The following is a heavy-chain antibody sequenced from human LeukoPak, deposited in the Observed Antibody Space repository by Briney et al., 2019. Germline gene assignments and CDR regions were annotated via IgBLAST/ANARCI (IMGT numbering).Heavy chain of an antibody. CDR1: GFTFSSFA. CDR3: AKVGAAGIAVVFVDY. V-gene: IGHV3-23*01. D-gene: IGHD6-19*01. Sequence: PGGSLRLSCAASGFTFSSFAMSWVRQAPGKGLEWVSVISDIGDTTYYANSVKGRFTISRDNSKNTLYLQINSLRADDTAVYYCAKVGAAGIAVVFVDYWGQGTLVTVSS. CDR2: ISDIGDTT. J-gene: IGHJ4*02.